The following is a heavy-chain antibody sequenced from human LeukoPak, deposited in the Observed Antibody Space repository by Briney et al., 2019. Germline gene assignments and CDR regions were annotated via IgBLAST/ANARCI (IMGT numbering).Heavy chain of an antibody. J-gene: IGHJ4*01. V-gene: IGHV3-48*01. CDR2: IGISSGNT. Sequence: PGGPRRLSWAASGFTFIDYSMNGVRQAQGKGLEWISYIGISSGNTKYADSVKGRFTISRDKARNSLYLQMNSLRVEDTAVYYCARDHRYAFDNWGHGTLVTVSS. CDR1: GFTFIDYS. D-gene: IGHD5-12*01. CDR3: ARDHRYAFDN.